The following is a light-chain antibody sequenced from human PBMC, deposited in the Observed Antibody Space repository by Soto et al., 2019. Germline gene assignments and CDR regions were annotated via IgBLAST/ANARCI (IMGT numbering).Light chain of an antibody. Sequence: QSVLTQPASVSGSPGQLTTISCTGTNSDVGGYNYVSWYQQHPGKAPKLMIYEVSYRPSGVSNRFSGSKSGNTASLTISGLQAEDEADYYCSSYTSSSTYVFGTGTKVTVL. CDR2: EVS. CDR1: NSDVGGYNY. J-gene: IGLJ1*01. CDR3: SSYTSSSTYV. V-gene: IGLV2-14*01.